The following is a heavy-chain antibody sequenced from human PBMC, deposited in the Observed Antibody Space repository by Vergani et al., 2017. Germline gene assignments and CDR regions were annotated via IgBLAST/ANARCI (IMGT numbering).Heavy chain of an antibody. CDR2: IYTSGST. Sequence: QVQLQESGPGLVKPSQTLSLTCTVSGGSLSSGSYYWSWIRQPAGKGLEWIGRIYTSGSTNYNPSLKSRVTISVDTSENQFSLKLSSVTAADTAVYYCAREDPGNYYYGMDVWGQGTTVTVSS. CDR3: AREDPGNYYYGMDV. J-gene: IGHJ6*02. CDR1: GGSLSSGSYY. V-gene: IGHV4-61*02.